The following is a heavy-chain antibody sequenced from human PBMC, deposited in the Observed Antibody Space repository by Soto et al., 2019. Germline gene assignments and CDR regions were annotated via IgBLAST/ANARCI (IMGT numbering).Heavy chain of an antibody. CDR3: VKGKIVGALTTFDY. J-gene: IGHJ4*02. D-gene: IGHD1-26*01. CDR1: GFTFSSYA. Sequence: GSLRLSCSASGFTFSSYAMHWVRQAPGKGLEYVSAISSNGGSTYYADSVKGRFTISRDNSKNTLYLQMSSLRAEDTAAYYCVKGKIVGALTTFDYWGQGTLVTVSS. V-gene: IGHV3-64D*06. CDR2: ISSNGGST.